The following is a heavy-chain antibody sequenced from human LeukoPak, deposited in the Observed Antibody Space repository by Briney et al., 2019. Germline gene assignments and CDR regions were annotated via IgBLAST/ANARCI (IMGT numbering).Heavy chain of an antibody. CDR3: ARSHDYTNYVGP. Sequence: GASVKVSCKGSGYTFTGYYIHWVRQAPGQGLEWMGWINPNGGGTTYVQKFQVRVTLTRDASISTAYMELSSLRSDDTAVYYCARSHDYTNYVGPWGQGTLVTVSS. CDR2: INPNGGGT. J-gene: IGHJ5*02. V-gene: IGHV1-2*02. D-gene: IGHD4-11*01. CDR1: GYTFTGYY.